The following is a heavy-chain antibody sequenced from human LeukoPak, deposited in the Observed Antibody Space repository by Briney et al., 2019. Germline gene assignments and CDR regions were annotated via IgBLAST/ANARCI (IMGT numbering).Heavy chain of an antibody. CDR2: ISSSSSYI. Sequence: GGSLRLSCAASGFTFSSYSMNWVRQAPGKGLEWVSSISSSSSYIYYADSVKGRFTISRDNAKNSLYLQMNSLRAEDTAVYYCARPTTGDLARFDYWGQGTLVTVSS. V-gene: IGHV3-21*01. CDR1: GFTFSSYS. J-gene: IGHJ4*02. CDR3: ARPTTGDLARFDY. D-gene: IGHD7-27*01.